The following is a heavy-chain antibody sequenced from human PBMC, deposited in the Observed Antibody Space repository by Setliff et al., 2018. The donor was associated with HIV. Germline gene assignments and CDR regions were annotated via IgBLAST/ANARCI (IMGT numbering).Heavy chain of an antibody. Sequence: GSGPTLVNPTETLTLTCTVSGFSLSNARMGVSWIRQPPGKAPEWLAHIISNDEKSYSTSLKSRLTISKDTSKSQVVLTMTNMDPVDTATYYCAWLTPGYSSRWSGNYMDVWGKGTTVTVSS. CDR3: AWLTPGYSSRWSGNYMDV. D-gene: IGHD6-13*01. CDR1: GFSLSNARMG. V-gene: IGHV2-26*04. J-gene: IGHJ6*03. CDR2: IISNDEK.